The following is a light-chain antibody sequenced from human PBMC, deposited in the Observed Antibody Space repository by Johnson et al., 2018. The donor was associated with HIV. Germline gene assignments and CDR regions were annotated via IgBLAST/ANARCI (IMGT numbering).Light chain of an antibody. J-gene: IGLJ1*01. CDR2: DNN. V-gene: IGLV1-51*01. Sequence: VLTQPPSVSAAPGQKVTISCSGSNSNIGNNYVSWYQQVPGTAPKLLIYDNNKRPSGIPDRFSGSKSGTSATLGITRLQTGDEADYYCGTGDSSLRTGFFGTGTKVTVL. CDR1: NSNIGNNY. CDR3: GTGDSSLRTGF.